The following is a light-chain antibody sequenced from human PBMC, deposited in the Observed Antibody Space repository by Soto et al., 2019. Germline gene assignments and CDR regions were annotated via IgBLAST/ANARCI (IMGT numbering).Light chain of an antibody. J-gene: IGLJ1*01. CDR1: SSDIDAYDY. CDR3: SSYTSSSTRV. Sequence: QSVLTQPASVSGSPGQSITISCTGTSSDIDAYDYVSWYQQHPDKAPKLMIYEVSNRPSGVSIRFSGSKSVNTATLTFSGLQADDEADYDCSSYTSSSTRVFGTGTKVTVL. V-gene: IGLV2-14*03. CDR2: EVS.